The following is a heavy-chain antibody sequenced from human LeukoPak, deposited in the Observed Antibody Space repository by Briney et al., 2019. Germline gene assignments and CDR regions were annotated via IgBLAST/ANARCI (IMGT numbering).Heavy chain of an antibody. CDR2: IFYSGST. CDR3: ARSPWAYYDFWSGYTSYYYYYMDV. Sequence: SETLSLTCTVSGGSISTSNYYWGWIRQPPGKGLEWIGNIFYSGSTYYSPSLKSRVTISLDTSKNQFSLKLSSVTAADTAVYYCARSPWAYYDFWSGYTSYYYYYMDVWGKGTTVTVSS. J-gene: IGHJ6*03. D-gene: IGHD3-3*01. CDR1: GGSISTSNYY. V-gene: IGHV4-39*07.